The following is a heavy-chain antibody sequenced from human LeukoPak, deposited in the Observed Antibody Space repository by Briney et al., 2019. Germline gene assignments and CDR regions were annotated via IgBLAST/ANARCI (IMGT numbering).Heavy chain of an antibody. Sequence: SETLSLTCTVSGGSISSYYWSWIRQPPGKGLEWIGYIYYSGSTNYNPSLKSRVTISVDTSKNQFSLKLSSVTAADTAVYYCARARRDYTIFGVVSWFDPWGQGILVTVSS. CDR1: GGSISSYY. D-gene: IGHD3-3*01. V-gene: IGHV4-59*01. CDR2: IYYSGST. CDR3: ARARRDYTIFGVVSWFDP. J-gene: IGHJ5*02.